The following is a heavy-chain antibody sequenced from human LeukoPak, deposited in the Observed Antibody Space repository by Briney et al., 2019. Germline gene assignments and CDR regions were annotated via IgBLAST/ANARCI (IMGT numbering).Heavy chain of an antibody. CDR2: IYYSGST. CDR1: GGSISSSSYY. V-gene: IGHV4-39*01. J-gene: IGHJ4*02. CDR3: ARLTNYDFWSGYYGTFDY. Sequence: SETLSLTCTVSGGSISSSSYYWGWIRQPPGKGLEWIGSIYYSGSTYYNPSLKSRVTISVDTSKNQFSLKLSSVTAADTAVYYCARLTNYDFWSGYYGTFDYWGQGTLVTVSS. D-gene: IGHD3-3*01.